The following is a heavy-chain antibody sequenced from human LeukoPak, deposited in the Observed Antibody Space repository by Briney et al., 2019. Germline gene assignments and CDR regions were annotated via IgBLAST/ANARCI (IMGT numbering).Heavy chain of an antibody. D-gene: IGHD1-1*01. V-gene: IGHV3-7*01. CDR2: IKPDGGEK. Sequence: GGSLRLSCAASGFTFNNFWMSWVRQAPGKGLEWVANIKPDGGEKYYADSVKGRFTISRDNAKNSMYLQMNSLRAEDTAVYYCARDPLQLELWWFDPWGQGTLVTVSS. CDR1: GFTFNNFW. CDR3: ARDPLQLELWWFDP. J-gene: IGHJ5*02.